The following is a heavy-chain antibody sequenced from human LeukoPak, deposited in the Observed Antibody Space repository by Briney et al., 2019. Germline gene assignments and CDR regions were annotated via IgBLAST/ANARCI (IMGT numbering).Heavy chain of an antibody. Sequence: PSETLSLTCTVSGGSISSSSYYWGWIRQPPGKGLEWIGSIYYSGSTYYNPSLKSRVTTSVDTSKNQFSLKLSSVTAADTAVYYCAGVKIQLWLGSHDAFDIWGQGTMVTVSS. CDR2: IYYSGST. V-gene: IGHV4-39*01. CDR3: AGVKIQLWLGSHDAFDI. D-gene: IGHD5-18*01. CDR1: GGSISSSSYY. J-gene: IGHJ3*02.